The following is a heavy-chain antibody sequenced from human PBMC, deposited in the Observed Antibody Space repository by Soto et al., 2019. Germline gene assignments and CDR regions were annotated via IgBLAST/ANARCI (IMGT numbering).Heavy chain of an antibody. Sequence: GGSLRLSCAASGFTVSSNYMSWVRQAPGKGLEWVSVIYSGGSTYYADSVKGRFTISRDNSKNTLYLQMNSLRAEDTAVYYCARGGHYVDKYFDYWGQGTLVTVSS. CDR2: IYSGGST. D-gene: IGHD4-17*01. CDR1: GFTVSSNY. J-gene: IGHJ4*02. CDR3: ARGGHYVDKYFDY. V-gene: IGHV3-53*01.